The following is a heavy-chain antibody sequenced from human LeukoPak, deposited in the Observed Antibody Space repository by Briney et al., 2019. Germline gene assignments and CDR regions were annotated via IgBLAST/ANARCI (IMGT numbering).Heavy chain of an antibody. CDR2: ISYDANYE. D-gene: IGHD3-10*02. CDR1: GFTFSTYA. J-gene: IGHJ6*04. Sequence: PGGSLRLSCAASGFTFSTYAMHWIRQAPGEGLEWVAVISYDANYEYYADSVKGRFTISKDNAKNSLYLQMNSLRAEDTAVYYCAELGITMIGGVWGKGTTVTISS. V-gene: IGHV3-30*04. CDR3: AELGITMIGGV.